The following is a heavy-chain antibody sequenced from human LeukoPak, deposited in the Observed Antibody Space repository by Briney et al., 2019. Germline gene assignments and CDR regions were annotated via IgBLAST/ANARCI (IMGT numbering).Heavy chain of an antibody. CDR1: GFTFSSYG. V-gene: IGHV3-30*02. CDR2: IRYDGSNK. J-gene: IGHJ4*02. CDR3: AKDPCGGDCYSSYYFDY. D-gene: IGHD2-21*01. Sequence: PGGSLRLSCAASGFTFSSYGMHWVRQAPGKGLDWVAFIRYDGSNKYYADSVKGRFTISRDNSKNTLYLQMNSLRAEDTAVYYCAKDPCGGDCYSSYYFDYWGQGTLFTVSS.